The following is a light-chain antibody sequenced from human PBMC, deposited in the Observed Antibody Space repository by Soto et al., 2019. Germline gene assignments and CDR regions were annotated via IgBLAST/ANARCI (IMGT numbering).Light chain of an antibody. J-gene: IGLJ2*01. V-gene: IGLV3-21*04. CDR3: QVWDSSSDHVV. CDR1: NIGSKS. CDR2: YDN. Sequence: SYELTQPPSVSVAPGKTARITCGGTNIGSKSVHWYQQKPGQAPVLVIYYDNDRPSGIPERFSGSNSGNTATLTISRVEAGDEPDYYCQVWDSSSDHVVFGGGTQLTVL.